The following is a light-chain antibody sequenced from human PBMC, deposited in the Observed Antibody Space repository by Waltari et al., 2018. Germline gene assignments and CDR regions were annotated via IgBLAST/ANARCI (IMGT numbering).Light chain of an antibody. V-gene: IGLV2-14*03. J-gene: IGLJ3*02. Sequence: QSALTQPASVSGSPGQSITLSCTGSGSAVGGYKYVSWYQDHPGKAPKLIIYDVSKRPSGVSHRFSGSMSGNTASLTISGLQAEDEADYYCSSYTSSNTWVFGGGTKVTVL. CDR2: DVS. CDR3: SSYTSSNTWV. CDR1: GSAVGGYKY.